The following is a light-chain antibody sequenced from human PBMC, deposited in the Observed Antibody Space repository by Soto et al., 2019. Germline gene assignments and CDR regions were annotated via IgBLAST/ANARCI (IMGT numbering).Light chain of an antibody. J-gene: IGKJ4*01. CDR2: GAS. Sequence: EIVLTQSPGTLSLSPGERATLSCRSSQSVSSSYLAWYQQNPGQAPRLLIYGASSRATCIPDRFSGSGSGTDFTLTISRLEPEDFAVYYCQQYGSFPLTFGGGTKVEIK. CDR1: QSVSSSY. V-gene: IGKV3-20*01. CDR3: QQYGSFPLT.